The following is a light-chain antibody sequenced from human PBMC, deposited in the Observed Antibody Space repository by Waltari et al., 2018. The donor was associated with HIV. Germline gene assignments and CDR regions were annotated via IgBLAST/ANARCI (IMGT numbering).Light chain of an antibody. V-gene: IGLV6-57*01. J-gene: IGLJ2*01. Sequence: NFMLTQPHSVSESPGKTVTISCTRSSGSIPSNYVPWYQQRPVSSPTTVIYKDDQRPSGVPDRFSGSIDSSSNSASLTISGLRTEDEADYYCQSYDNENPVLFGGGTKLTVL. CDR2: KDD. CDR3: QSYDNENPVL. CDR1: SGSIPSNY.